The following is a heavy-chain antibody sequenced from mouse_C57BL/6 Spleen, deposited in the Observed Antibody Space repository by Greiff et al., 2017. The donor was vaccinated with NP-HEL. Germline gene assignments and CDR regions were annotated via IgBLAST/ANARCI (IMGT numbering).Heavy chain of an antibody. Sequence: EVQRVESGEGLVKPGGSLKLSCAASGFTFSSYAMSWVRQTPEKRLEWVAYISSGGDYIYYADTVKGRFTISRDNARNTLYLQMSSLKSEDTAMYYCTRDRDYYGSSYEGYWYFDVWGTGTTVTVSS. V-gene: IGHV5-9-1*02. CDR2: ISSGGDYI. J-gene: IGHJ1*03. CDR3: TRDRDYYGSSYEGYWYFDV. CDR1: GFTFSSYA. D-gene: IGHD1-1*01.